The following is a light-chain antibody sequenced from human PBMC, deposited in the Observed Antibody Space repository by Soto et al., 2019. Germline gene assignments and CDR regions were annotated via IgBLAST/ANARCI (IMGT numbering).Light chain of an antibody. CDR2: AAS. Sequence: DIQMTQSPSSLSASVGDRVTSTCRASQSISSYLNWYQQKPGKAPKLLIYAASSLQSGVPSRFSGSGSGTDFTLTISSLQNEDFATYYCQQSYSTPRTFGQGTRLEIK. J-gene: IGKJ5*01. V-gene: IGKV1-39*01. CDR1: QSISSY. CDR3: QQSYSTPRT.